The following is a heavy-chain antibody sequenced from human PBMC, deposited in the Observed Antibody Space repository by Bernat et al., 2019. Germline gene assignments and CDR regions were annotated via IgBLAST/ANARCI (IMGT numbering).Heavy chain of an antibody. Sequence: QVQLQESGPGLVKPSETLSLTCTVSGGSVSSGSYYWSWIRQPPGKGLEWIGYIYYSGSTNYNPSLKSRVTISVDTSKNQFSLKLSSVTAADTAVYYCARDRRDYGDYLYYFDYWGQGTLVTVSS. D-gene: IGHD4-17*01. CDR3: ARDRRDYGDYLYYFDY. CDR2: IYYSGST. J-gene: IGHJ4*02. CDR1: GGSVSSGSYY. V-gene: IGHV4-61*01.